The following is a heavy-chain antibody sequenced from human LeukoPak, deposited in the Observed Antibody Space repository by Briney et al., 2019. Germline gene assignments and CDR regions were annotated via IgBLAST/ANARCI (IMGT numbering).Heavy chain of an antibody. Sequence: GGSLRLSCAASGFTFSSYAMHWVRHAPGKGLEWVAVISYDGSNKYYADSVKGRFTISRDNSKNTLYLQMNSLRAEDTAVYYCARDRNDILTGYSYYFDYSGQGTLVTVSS. D-gene: IGHD3-9*01. CDR3: ARDRNDILTGYSYYFDY. CDR1: GFTFSSYA. CDR2: ISYDGSNK. V-gene: IGHV3-30-3*01. J-gene: IGHJ4*02.